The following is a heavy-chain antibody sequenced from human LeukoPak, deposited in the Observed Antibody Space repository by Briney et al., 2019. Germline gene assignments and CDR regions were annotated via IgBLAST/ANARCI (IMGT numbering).Heavy chain of an antibody. CDR2: MNGEGTTI. D-gene: IGHD1-7*01. CDR3: ATARNFRFEY. J-gene: IGHJ4*02. CDR1: GRTFRTTW. V-gene: IGHV3-74*01. Sequence: GGSLGLSCATSGRTFRTTWMHWVRQAPGKGLMWVSRMNGEGTTIDYADSVKGRFTVSRDYAKNTLFLQMNNLRTEDTALYFCATARNFRFEYWGQGSLVIVSA.